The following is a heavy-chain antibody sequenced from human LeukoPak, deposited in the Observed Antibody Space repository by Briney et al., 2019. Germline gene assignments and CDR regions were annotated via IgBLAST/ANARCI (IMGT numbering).Heavy chain of an antibody. CDR2: IVVGSGNT. J-gene: IGHJ3*02. V-gene: IGHV1-58*02. Sequence: SVKVSCKASGFTFTSSAMQWVRQARGQRLEWIGWIVVGSGNTNYAQKFQERVTITRDMSTSTAYMELSSLRSEDTAVYYCAAGTYYYDSSGYLPAFDIWGQGTMVTVSS. CDR1: GFTFTSSA. D-gene: IGHD3-22*01. CDR3: AAGTYYYDSSGYLPAFDI.